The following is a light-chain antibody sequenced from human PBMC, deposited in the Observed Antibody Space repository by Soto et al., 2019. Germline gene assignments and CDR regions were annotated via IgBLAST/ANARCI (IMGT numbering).Light chain of an antibody. J-gene: IGKJ1*01. Sequence: EIVLTQSPGTLSLSPGERATLSCRASQSVSSSYLAWYQQKPGQAPRLLIYGASSRATGIPDRFSCSGSGKDFTLTISRLEPEEFAVYYCQQYCSSPRTCGQGTKVEI. CDR3: QQYCSSPRT. CDR1: QSVSSSY. V-gene: IGKV3-20*01. CDR2: GAS.